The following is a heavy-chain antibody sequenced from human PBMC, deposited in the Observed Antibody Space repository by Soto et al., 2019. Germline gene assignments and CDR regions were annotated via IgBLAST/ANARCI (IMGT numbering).Heavy chain of an antibody. CDR1: GVSINSSFYY. CDR2: IYHSGSN. CDR3: ARHDYGDDGHW. J-gene: IGHJ4*01. V-gene: IGHV4-39*01. D-gene: IGHD4-17*01. Sequence: PSGTLSLPFTVSGVSINSSFYYWGWIRQPAGKGLEWIGSIYHSGSNYYNPSLGGRLSISIDTSKSQFSLKLRSVTAADTAVYHCARHDYGDDGHWWGHG.